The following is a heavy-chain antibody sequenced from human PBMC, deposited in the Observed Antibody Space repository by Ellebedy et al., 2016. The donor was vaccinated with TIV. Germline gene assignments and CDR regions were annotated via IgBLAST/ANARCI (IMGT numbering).Heavy chain of an antibody. V-gene: IGHV3-74*01. CDR3: AKEGYSSGWFG. Sequence: PGGSLRLSCGASGFIFSNFWMHWVRQAPGKGLVWVSRFSKDGRITNYADSVKGRFTISRDNAKNTLYLQMNSLRAEDTAVYYCAKEGYSSGWFGWGQGTLVTVSS. J-gene: IGHJ4*02. CDR1: GFIFSNFW. CDR2: FSKDGRIT. D-gene: IGHD6-19*01.